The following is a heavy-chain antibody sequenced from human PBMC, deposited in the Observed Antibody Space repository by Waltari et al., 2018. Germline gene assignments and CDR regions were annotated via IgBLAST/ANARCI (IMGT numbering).Heavy chain of an antibody. D-gene: IGHD3-16*02. CDR2: INPDGSDT. Sequence: EVQLLESGGVLVQPGGSLRLSCTGSAFTFSYYWMHWVRQAPGKGPVWVSRINPDGSDTTYADSVKGRFTISRDNAKDTLYLQMNSLRVEDTAVYYCARAGFYRFDYWGHGTLATVSS. V-gene: IGHV3-74*01. J-gene: IGHJ4*01. CDR1: AFTFSYYW. CDR3: ARAGFYRFDY.